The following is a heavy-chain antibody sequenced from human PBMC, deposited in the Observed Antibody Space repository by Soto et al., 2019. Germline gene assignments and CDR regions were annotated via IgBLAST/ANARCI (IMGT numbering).Heavy chain of an antibody. CDR1: GFALSSHS. Sequence: EVQLVESGGGLVQPGGSLRLSCAASGFALSSHSMNWVRQAPGKGLEWVSLISSNSEDKFYADAVKGRFTISRDNAENSVWLQLDGLRVEDTAVYYCTREVLPWARREFDCWGQGALVTVSS. CDR3: TREVLPWARREFDC. D-gene: IGHD3-16*01. CDR2: ISSNSEDK. J-gene: IGHJ4*02. V-gene: IGHV3-21*02.